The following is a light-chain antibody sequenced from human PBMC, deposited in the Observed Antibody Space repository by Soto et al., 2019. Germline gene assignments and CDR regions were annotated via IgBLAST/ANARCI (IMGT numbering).Light chain of an antibody. CDR2: AAS. Sequence: DIQMTQSPSSLSASVGDRVTITCRASQSISSYLYWYQQKPGTAPKLLIYAASNLQSGVPSRFSGSESGSDFTLTISSLQPEDFATYYCQQGYSTPYTFGQGTRLVIK. CDR3: QQGYSTPYT. J-gene: IGKJ2*01. V-gene: IGKV1-39*01. CDR1: QSISSY.